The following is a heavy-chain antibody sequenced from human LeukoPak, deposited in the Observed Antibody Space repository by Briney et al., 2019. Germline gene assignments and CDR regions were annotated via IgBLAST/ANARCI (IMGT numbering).Heavy chain of an antibody. Sequence: SETLSLTCTVSGGSISSSSYYWGWIRQPPGKGLEWIGSIHYSGSTYYNPSLKSRVTISIDTSKNQFSLKLSSVTATDTAVYYCGRTTYYFDSNGYYYPIDYWGQGTLVTVSS. J-gene: IGHJ4*02. V-gene: IGHV4-39*07. CDR3: GRTTYYFDSNGYYYPIDY. CDR2: IHYSGST. D-gene: IGHD3-22*01. CDR1: GGSISSSSYY.